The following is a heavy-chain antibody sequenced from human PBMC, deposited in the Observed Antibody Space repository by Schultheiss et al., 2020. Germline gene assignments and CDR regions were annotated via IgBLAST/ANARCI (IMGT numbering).Heavy chain of an antibody. CDR3: ARDSGQRGTYYYGMDV. V-gene: IGHV3-9*01. J-gene: IGHJ6*04. Sequence: GGSLRLSCAASGFTFADYAMHWVRQAPGKGLEWVSGLSWNSDTIVYADSVKGRFTISRDNAKNSLYLQMNSLRAEDTAVYYCARDSGQRGTYYYGMDVWGKGTTVNVSS. CDR1: GFTFADYA. CDR2: LSWNSDTI. D-gene: IGHD6-25*01.